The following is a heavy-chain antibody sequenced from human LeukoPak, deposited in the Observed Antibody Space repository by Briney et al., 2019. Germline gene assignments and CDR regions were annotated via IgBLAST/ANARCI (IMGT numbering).Heavy chain of an antibody. D-gene: IGHD3-22*01. V-gene: IGHV4-34*01. CDR3: ARGYLSTISYNWFDP. Sequence: SETLSLTCAVYGGSFSGYYWSWIRQPPGKGLEWIGEINHSGSTNYNPSHKSRVTISVDTSKNQFSLKLSSVTAADTAVYYCARGYLSTISYNWFDPWGQGTLVTVSS. J-gene: IGHJ5*02. CDR1: GGSFSGYY. CDR2: INHSGST.